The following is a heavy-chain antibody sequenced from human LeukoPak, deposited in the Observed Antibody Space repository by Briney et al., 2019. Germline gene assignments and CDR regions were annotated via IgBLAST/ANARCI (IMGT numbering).Heavy chain of an antibody. CDR1: GYRFTSYW. V-gene: IGHV5-51*01. CDR2: IYPGDSDT. J-gene: IGHJ6*03. CDR3: ARSALGPASDYYYMDV. Sequence: GESLKISCKGSGYRFTSYWIGWVRQMPGKGLEWMGIIYPGDSDTSYSPSFQGQVTISAHESISTAYLQWSSLKASDTAMYYCARSALGPASDYYYMDVWGKGTTVTVSS. D-gene: IGHD1-14*01.